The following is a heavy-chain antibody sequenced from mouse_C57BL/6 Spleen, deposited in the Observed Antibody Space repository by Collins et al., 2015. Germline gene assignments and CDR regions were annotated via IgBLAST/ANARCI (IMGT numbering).Heavy chain of an antibody. D-gene: IGHD1-1*01. V-gene: IGHV1-82*01. J-gene: IGHJ1*03. CDR2: IYPGDGNT. Sequence: QVQLQQSGPELVKPGASVKISCKASGYAFSSSWMNWVKQRPGKGLEWIGRIYPGDGNTNYNGKFKGKATLTADKSSSTAYMQLSSLTSEDSAVYFCARSGVITTGVGGYFDVWGTGTTVTVSS. CDR1: GYAFSSSW. CDR3: ARSGVITTGVGGYFDV.